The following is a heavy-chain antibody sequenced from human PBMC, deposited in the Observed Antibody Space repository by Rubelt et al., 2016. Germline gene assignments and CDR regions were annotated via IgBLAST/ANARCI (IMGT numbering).Heavy chain of an antibody. J-gene: IGHJ4*02. Sequence: EVQLVESGGGLIQPGGSLRLSCAASGFTVSSNYMSWVLQAPGKGLEWVSVIYSGGSKYYADSVKGRLTISRENSKNKLYLQMNRLRAEDTAVYYWAASRVAGNGGFDYWGQGTLVTVSS. V-gene: IGHV3-66*03. CDR1: GFTVSSNY. CDR3: AASRVAGNGGFDY. D-gene: IGHD2-15*01. CDR2: IYSGGSK.